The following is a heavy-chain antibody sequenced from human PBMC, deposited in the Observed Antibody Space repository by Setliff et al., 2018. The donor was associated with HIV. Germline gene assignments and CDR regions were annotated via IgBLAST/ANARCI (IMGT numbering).Heavy chain of an antibody. CDR2: ISAYNGNT. D-gene: IGHD1-1*01. CDR1: GYTFTSFG. Sequence: ASVKVSCKASGYTFTSFGISWVRQAPGQGLEWMGWISAYNGNTNYAQKLQGRVTMTTDTSTNTAYMELRSLRSDDTAMYYCAWNHPDHTTSHPEAFALWGQGTMVTVSS. J-gene: IGHJ3*01. V-gene: IGHV1-18*01. CDR3: AWNHPDHTTSHPEAFAL.